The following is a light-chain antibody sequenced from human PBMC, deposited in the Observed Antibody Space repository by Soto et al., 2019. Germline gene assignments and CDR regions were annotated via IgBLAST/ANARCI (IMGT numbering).Light chain of an antibody. CDR2: EVT. CDR1: TCDL. CDR3: CSFAGTTTFDVL. J-gene: IGLJ2*01. V-gene: IGLV2-23*02. Sequence: QSALTQPASVSGSPGQSITISCTGATCDLVSWYQQHPGKAPKLILFEVTKRPSGVSDRFSGSKSANTASLTISGLQADDEADYYCCSFAGTTTFDVLFGGGTKLTVL.